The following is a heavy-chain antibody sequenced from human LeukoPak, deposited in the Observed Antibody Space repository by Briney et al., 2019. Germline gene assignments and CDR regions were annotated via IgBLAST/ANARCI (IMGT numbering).Heavy chain of an antibody. J-gene: IGHJ6*02. V-gene: IGHV4-59*08. CDR3: ARRYSSGWSDYYYYGMDV. CDR1: GGSISSYY. Sequence: SETLSLTRTVSGGSISSYYWSWIRQPPGKGLEWIGYIYYSGSTNYNPSLKSRVTISVDTSKNQFSLKLSSVTAADTAVYYCARRYSSGWSDYYYYGMDVWGQGTTVTVSS. D-gene: IGHD6-19*01. CDR2: IYYSGST.